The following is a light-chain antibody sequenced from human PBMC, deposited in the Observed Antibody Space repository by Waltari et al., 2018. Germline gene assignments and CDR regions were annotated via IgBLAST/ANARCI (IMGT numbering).Light chain of an antibody. Sequence: EIVLTQSPATLSLSPGERATLSCSASQGVSSYLAWYQQKPGQAPRLLISDASNRATGIPARFSGSGSGTDFTLTISSLEPEDFAVYYCQQRSNGVAFGQGTKLEIK. CDR1: QGVSSY. V-gene: IGKV3-11*01. CDR2: DAS. CDR3: QQRSNGVA. J-gene: IGKJ2*01.